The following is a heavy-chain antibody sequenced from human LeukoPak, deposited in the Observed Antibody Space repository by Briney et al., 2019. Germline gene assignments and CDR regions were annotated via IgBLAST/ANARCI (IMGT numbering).Heavy chain of an antibody. CDR3: TRAATLGHRLLWFGELLSFDY. Sequence: GGSLRLSCAASGFTFSSYWMSWVRQAPGKGLEWVGFIRSKAYGGTTEYAASVKGRFTISRDDSKSIAYLQMNSLKTEDTAVYYCTRAATLGHRLLWFGELLSFDYWGQGTLVTVSS. CDR2: IRSKAYGGTT. J-gene: IGHJ4*02. V-gene: IGHV3-49*04. CDR1: GFTFSSYW. D-gene: IGHD3-10*01.